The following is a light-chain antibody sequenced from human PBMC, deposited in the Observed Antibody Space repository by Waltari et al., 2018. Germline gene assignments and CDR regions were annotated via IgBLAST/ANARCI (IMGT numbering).Light chain of an antibody. V-gene: IGLV2-14*03. J-gene: IGLJ2*01. CDR1: SSDVGGYNF. Sequence: QSALTQPASVSGSPGQSITIPCTGTSSDVGGYNFVSWYQHPAGQAPKLRIYVVDNRPPGLSDRFSGSKSGNTASLTISRLQADDEAYYYCSSYTSSTSVVFGGGTQLTVL. CDR3: SSYTSSTSVV. CDR2: VVD.